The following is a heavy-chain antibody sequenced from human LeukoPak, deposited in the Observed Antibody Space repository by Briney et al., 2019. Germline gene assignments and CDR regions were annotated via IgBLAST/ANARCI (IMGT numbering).Heavy chain of an antibody. Sequence: PSETLSLTCTVSGGSISSSSDYWGWIRQPPGKGLEWIGSIYYSGSTYYNPSLKSRVTISVDTSKNQFSLKLSSVTAADTAVYYCARQEYQLLEGVWFDPWGQGTLVTVSS. D-gene: IGHD2-2*01. CDR2: IYYSGST. J-gene: IGHJ5*02. CDR3: ARQEYQLLEGVWFDP. V-gene: IGHV4-39*01. CDR1: GGSISSSSDY.